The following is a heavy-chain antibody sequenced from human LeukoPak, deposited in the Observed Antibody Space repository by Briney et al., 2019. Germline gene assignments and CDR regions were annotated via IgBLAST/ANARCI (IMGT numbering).Heavy chain of an antibody. J-gene: IGHJ4*02. V-gene: IGHV3-48*03. Sequence: GGSLRLSCAASGFTFSSYEMNWFRQALGKGLEWVSYISSSGSTIYYAESVKGRFTISRDNAKNSLYLQMNSLRAEDTAVYYCARYDIAAAGPYFDYWGQGTLVTVSS. CDR1: GFTFSSYE. D-gene: IGHD6-13*01. CDR3: ARYDIAAAGPYFDY. CDR2: ISSSGSTI.